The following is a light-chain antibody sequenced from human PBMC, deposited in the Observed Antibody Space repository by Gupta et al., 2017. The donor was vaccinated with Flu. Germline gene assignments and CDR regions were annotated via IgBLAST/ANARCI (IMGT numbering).Light chain of an antibody. CDR1: HSISIW. V-gene: IGKV1-5*03. CDR2: KAS. Sequence: DVQMTPSPSTLSASVGDRVTITCRASHSISIWLAWYQQKPGKAPKLLISKASTLESGVPSRFSGSGSGTEFTLTISRLQPEDFATYYCQEYNTYSITFGQGTRLDIK. J-gene: IGKJ5*01. CDR3: QEYNTYSIT.